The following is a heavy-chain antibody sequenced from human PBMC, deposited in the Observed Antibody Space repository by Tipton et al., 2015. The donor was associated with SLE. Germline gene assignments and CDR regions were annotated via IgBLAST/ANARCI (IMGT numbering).Heavy chain of an antibody. CDR2: IKSNTDGGTP. Sequence: SLRLSCAASGFTFRNAWMSWVRQAPGMGLEWVGRIKSNTDGGTPAYAAPVKGRFVISREDSKTTLYLQLNSLKTEDTAAYFCSIESRVTESRFAYWGQGALVTVSS. CDR3: SIESRVTESRFAY. V-gene: IGHV3-15*01. J-gene: IGHJ4*02. CDR1: GFTFRNAW. D-gene: IGHD2-21*02.